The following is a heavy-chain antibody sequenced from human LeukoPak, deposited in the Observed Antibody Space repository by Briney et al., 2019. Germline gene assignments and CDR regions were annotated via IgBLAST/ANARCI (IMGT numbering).Heavy chain of an antibody. V-gene: IGHV3-30*18. CDR2: ISYDGSNK. CDR3: AKDYGELPDY. Sequence: GGSLRLSCAASGFTFSSYGMHWVRQAPGKGLEWVAVISYDGSNKYYADSVKGRFTISRDNSKNTLYLQMNSLRAEDTAVYYCAKDYGELPDYWGQGTLVTVSS. D-gene: IGHD1-26*01. J-gene: IGHJ4*02. CDR1: GFTFSSYG.